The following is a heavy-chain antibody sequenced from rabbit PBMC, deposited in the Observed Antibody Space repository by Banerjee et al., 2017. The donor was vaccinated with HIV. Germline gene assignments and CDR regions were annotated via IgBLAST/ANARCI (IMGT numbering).Heavy chain of an antibody. V-gene: IGHV1S43*01. CDR3: ARGADVAGYGLNL. J-gene: IGHJ4*01. CDR1: GIDFSSYYY. CDR2: IHTSYGGT. D-gene: IGHD6-1*01. Sequence: QSLEESGGDLVKPGASLTLTCTASGIDFSSYYYMCWVRQAPGKGLEWIACIHTSYGGTYYASWVNGRFTISRSTSLNTVTLQMTSLTAADTATYFCARGADVAGYGLNLWGPGTLVTVS.